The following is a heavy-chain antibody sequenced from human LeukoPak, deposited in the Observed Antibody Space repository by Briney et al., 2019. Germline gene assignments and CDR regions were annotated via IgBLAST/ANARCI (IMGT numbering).Heavy chain of an antibody. D-gene: IGHD2-15*01. CDR2: MNPNSGNT. CDR3: ARGRYCSGGSCSILDY. Sequence: GASVKVSCKASGYAFTSYDIHWVRQATGQGLEWMGWMNPNSGNTGYAQKFQGRVTMTRNTSISTAYMELSSLRSEDTAVYYCARGRYCSGGSCSILDYWGQGTLVTVSS. CDR1: GYAFTSYD. V-gene: IGHV1-8*01. J-gene: IGHJ4*02.